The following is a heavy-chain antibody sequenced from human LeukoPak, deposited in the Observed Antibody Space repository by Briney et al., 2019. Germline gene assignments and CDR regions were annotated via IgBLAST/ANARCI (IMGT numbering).Heavy chain of an antibody. CDR3: ARHGGIVVVVAAHDNWFDP. Sequence: KPSETLSLTCTVSGGSISSYYWSWIRQPPGKGLEWIGYIYYSGSTNYNPSLKSRVTISVDTSKNQFSLKLSSVTAADTAVYYCARHGGIVVVVAAHDNWFDPWGRGTLVTVSS. J-gene: IGHJ5*02. V-gene: IGHV4-59*08. D-gene: IGHD2-15*01. CDR2: IYYSGST. CDR1: GGSISSYY.